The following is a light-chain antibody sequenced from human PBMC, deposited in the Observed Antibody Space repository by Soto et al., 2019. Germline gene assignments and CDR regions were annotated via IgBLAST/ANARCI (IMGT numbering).Light chain of an antibody. Sequence: DVVMTQSPLSLPVTLGQPASISCRSSESLAYSDGNTYLNWFQQRPGQSPRRLIYHVSKRDSGVPDRFSGSGSGTDFTLKISRVEAEDVGVYYCMQGTQRPPRFGAGTKVEIK. CDR2: HVS. J-gene: IGKJ4*01. V-gene: IGKV2-30*01. CDR3: MQGTQRPPR. CDR1: ESLAYSDGNTY.